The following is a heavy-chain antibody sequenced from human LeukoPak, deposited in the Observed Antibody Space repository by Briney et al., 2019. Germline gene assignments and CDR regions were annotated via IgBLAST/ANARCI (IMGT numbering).Heavy chain of an antibody. V-gene: IGHV4-39*01. CDR1: GGSISSSSYY. D-gene: IGHD1-1*01. Sequence: SETLSLTCTVSGGSISSSSYYWGWIRQPPGKGLEWIGSIYYSGSTYYNPSLKSRVTISVDTSKNQFSLKLSSVTAADTAVYYCAITPPLGTEDYWGQGTLVTVSS. CDR2: IYYSGST. CDR3: AITPPLGTEDY. J-gene: IGHJ4*02.